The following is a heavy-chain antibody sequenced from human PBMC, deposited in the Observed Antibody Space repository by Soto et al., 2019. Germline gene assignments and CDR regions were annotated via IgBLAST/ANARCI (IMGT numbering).Heavy chain of an antibody. J-gene: IGHJ3*02. CDR2: IYYSGST. CDR1: GGSISSYY. Sequence: SETLSLTCTVSGGSISSYYWSWIRHPPGKGLEWIGYIYYSGSTNYNPSLKSRVTISVDTSKNQFSLKLSSVTAADTAVYYCARADSSGIAAFDIWGQGTMVTVSS. CDR3: ARADSSGIAAFDI. V-gene: IGHV4-59*01. D-gene: IGHD3-22*01.